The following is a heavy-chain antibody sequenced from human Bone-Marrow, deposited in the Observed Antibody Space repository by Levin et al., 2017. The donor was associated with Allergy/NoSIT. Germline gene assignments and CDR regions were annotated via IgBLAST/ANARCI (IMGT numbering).Heavy chain of an antibody. J-gene: IGHJ3*02. Sequence: TGESLKISCKATGYSFSRYDINWVRQATGQGPEWMGWLNPNSGNTVLAQKFQGRVTLTRNTSISTAYLELSSLRDDDTALYYCARGLLLYPHAFDIWGQGTVVTVSS. D-gene: IGHD2-2*02. CDR2: LNPNSGNT. CDR3: ARGLLLYPHAFDI. CDR1: GYSFSRYD. V-gene: IGHV1-8*01.